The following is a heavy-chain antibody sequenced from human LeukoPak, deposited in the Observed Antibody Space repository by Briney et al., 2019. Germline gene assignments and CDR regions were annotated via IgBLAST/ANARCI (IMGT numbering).Heavy chain of an antibody. CDR1: GFTFSNYA. CDR3: AKDASTNYDFWSSYYYGMDV. Sequence: PGGSLRLSCVASGFTFSNYAMHWVRQAPGKGLEWVAVISYDGSNKYYADSVKGRFTISRDNSKNTLYLQMNSLRAEDTAVYYCAKDASTNYDFWSSYYYGMDVWGQGTTVTVSS. D-gene: IGHD3-3*01. J-gene: IGHJ6*02. V-gene: IGHV3-30*04. CDR2: ISYDGSNK.